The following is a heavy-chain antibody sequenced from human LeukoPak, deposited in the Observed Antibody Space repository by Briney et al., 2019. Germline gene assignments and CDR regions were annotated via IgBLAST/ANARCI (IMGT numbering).Heavy chain of an antibody. CDR2: ISSSSRYI. CDR1: GFTFRNHS. CDR3: SRVAVAGRDDY. D-gene: IGHD6-19*01. Sequence: GGALRLSRAASGFTFRNHSLTWVTPAPGKRPGRVSFISSSSRYIYYADSLKGRFPLSRENAQKSPYSQMNNPRTEDTAVYFCSRVAVAGRDDYWGQGTLVTVSS. V-gene: IGHV3-21*04. J-gene: IGHJ4*02.